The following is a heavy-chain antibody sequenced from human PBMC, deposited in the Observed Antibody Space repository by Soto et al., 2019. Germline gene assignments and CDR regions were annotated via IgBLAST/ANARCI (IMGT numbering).Heavy chain of an antibody. CDR3: ARAEDIVVVVAAPQYYYYGMDV. J-gene: IGHJ6*02. CDR2: ISYDGSNK. V-gene: IGHV3-30-3*01. D-gene: IGHD2-15*01. Sequence: GGSLRLSCAASGFTFSSYAMHWVRQAPGKGLEWVAVISYDGSNKYYADSVKGRFTISRDNSKNTLYLQMNSLRAEDTAVYYCARAEDIVVVVAAPQYYYYGMDVWGQGTTVTVSS. CDR1: GFTFSSYA.